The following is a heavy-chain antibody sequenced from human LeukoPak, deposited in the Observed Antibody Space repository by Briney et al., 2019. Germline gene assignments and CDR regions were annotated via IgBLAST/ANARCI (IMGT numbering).Heavy chain of an antibody. CDR1: GGTFSSYA. J-gene: IGHJ5*02. D-gene: IGHD3-3*01. V-gene: IGHV1-69*05. CDR3: ARVSTPLFASGYYTGRAYDWFDP. CDR2: IIPIFGTA. Sequence: ASVKVSRKASGGTFSSYAISWVRQAPGQGLEWMGRIIPIFGTANYAQKFQGRVTITTDESTSTAYMELSSLRSEDTAVYYCARVSTPLFASGYYTGRAYDWFDPWGQGTLVTVSS.